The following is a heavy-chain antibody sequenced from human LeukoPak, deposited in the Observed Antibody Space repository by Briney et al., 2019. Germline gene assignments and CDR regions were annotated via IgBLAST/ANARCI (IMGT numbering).Heavy chain of an antibody. Sequence: PSETLSLTCAVYGGSFSGYYWSWIRQPPGKGLEWIGEINHSGSTNYNPSLKSRVTISVDTSKNQFSLKLSSVTAADTAVYCCARQATTVTLSRNWYFDLWGRGTLVTVSS. CDR1: GGSFSGYY. V-gene: IGHV4-34*01. D-gene: IGHD4-17*01. CDR2: INHSGST. CDR3: ARQATTVTLSRNWYFDL. J-gene: IGHJ2*01.